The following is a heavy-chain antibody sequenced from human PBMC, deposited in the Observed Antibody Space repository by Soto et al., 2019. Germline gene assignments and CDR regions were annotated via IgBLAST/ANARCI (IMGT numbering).Heavy chain of an antibody. Sequence: GGSLRLSCAASGFTVSSNYMSWVRQAPGKGLEWVSVICSGGSTYYADSVKGRFTISRDNSKNTLYLQMNSLRAEDTAVYYCARESYDSDYVPYDFDYWGQGTLVTVSS. CDR2: ICSGGST. J-gene: IGHJ4*02. V-gene: IGHV3-66*01. D-gene: IGHD4-4*01. CDR1: GFTVSSNY. CDR3: ARESYDSDYVPYDFDY.